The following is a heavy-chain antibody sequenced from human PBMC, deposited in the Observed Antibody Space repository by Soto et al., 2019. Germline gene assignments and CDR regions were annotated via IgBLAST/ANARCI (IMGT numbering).Heavy chain of an antibody. D-gene: IGHD3-10*01. CDR1: GDSVSSNSAA. J-gene: IGHJ6*02. CDR3: ARDPRAFRGDPHYYYYYGMDV. V-gene: IGHV6-1*01. Sequence: SQTLSLTCAISGDSVSSNSAAWNWIRQSPSRGLEWLGRTYYRSKWYNDYAVSVKSRITINPDTSKNQFSLQLNSVTPEDTAVYYCARDPRAFRGDPHYYYYYGMDVWGQGTTVTVSS. CDR2: TYYRSKWYN.